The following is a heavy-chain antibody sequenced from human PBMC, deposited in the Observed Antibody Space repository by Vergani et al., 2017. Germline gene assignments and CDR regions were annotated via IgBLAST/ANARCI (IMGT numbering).Heavy chain of an antibody. CDR2: IYPGDSDT. V-gene: IGHV5-51*01. CDR3: AREVAAAGNDWFDP. Sequence: EVQLVESGGGLVKPGESLKISCKGSGYSFTSYWIGWVRQMPGKGLEWMGIIYPGDSDTRYSPSFQGQVTISADKSISTAYLQWSSLKASDTAMYYCAREVAAAGNDWFDPWGQGTLVTVSS. J-gene: IGHJ5*02. CDR1: GYSFTSYW. D-gene: IGHD6-13*01.